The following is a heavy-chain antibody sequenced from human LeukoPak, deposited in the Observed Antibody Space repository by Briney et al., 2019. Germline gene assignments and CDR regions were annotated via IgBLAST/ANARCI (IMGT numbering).Heavy chain of an antibody. CDR2: INHSGST. CDR3: ARRVGRWFGERAYYYNYMDV. V-gene: IGHV4-34*01. J-gene: IGHJ6*03. CDR1: GGSFSGYY. Sequence: PSETLSLTCAVYGGSFSGYYWSWIRQPPGKGLEWIGEINHSGSTNYNPSLKSRVTISIDTSKKQFSLKLSSVTAADTAMYYCARRVGRWFGERAYYYNYMDVWGKGTTVTISS. D-gene: IGHD3-10*01.